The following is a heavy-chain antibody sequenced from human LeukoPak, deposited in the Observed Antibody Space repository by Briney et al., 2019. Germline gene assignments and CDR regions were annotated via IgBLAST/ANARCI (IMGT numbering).Heavy chain of an antibody. CDR2: INANSGGT. CDR3: AKNTMVREVISFHYYMDV. J-gene: IGHJ6*03. Sequence: GASVKVSCKASGYTFTGYYMHWVRQAPGQGLEWMGWINANSGGTNYAQKFQGRVTMTRDTSISTAYMELSRLRSDDTAVYYCAKNTMVREVISFHYYMDVWGKGTTVTVSS. V-gene: IGHV1-2*02. CDR1: GYTFTGYY. D-gene: IGHD3-10*01.